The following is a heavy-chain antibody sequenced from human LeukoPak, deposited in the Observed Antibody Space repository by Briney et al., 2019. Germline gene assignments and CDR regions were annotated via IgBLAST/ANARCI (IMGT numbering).Heavy chain of an antibody. D-gene: IGHD5-12*01. V-gene: IGHV3-15*01. CDR2: IKSKTDGGTT. CDR1: GFTFSNAW. J-gene: IGHJ4*02. Sequence: GGSLRLSCAASGFTFSNAWMSWVRQAPGKGLEWVGRIKSKTDGGTTDYAAPVRGRFTISRDDSKNTLYLQMNSPKTEDTAVYYCTTEGLVDIVATIEGNFDYWGQGTLVTVSS. CDR3: TTEGLVDIVATIEGNFDY.